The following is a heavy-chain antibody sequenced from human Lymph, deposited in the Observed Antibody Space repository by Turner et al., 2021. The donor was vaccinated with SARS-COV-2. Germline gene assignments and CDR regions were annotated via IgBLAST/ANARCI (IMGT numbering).Heavy chain of an antibody. CDR2: IYPGASDT. V-gene: IGHV5-51*01. J-gene: IGHJ4*02. CDR1: GYSFTSYW. Sequence: EVQLVQTGAEVKKPGESLTISCKGSGYSFTSYWIGWLRQMPGKGLEWMGIIYPGASDTKYSPSSQAKAPTSAEKSTSTAYRKWSALKAPDTAMFYWARRGGGGSLGHIDYWGQGTLVTVSS. D-gene: IGHD3-10*01. CDR3: ARRGGGGSLGHIDY.